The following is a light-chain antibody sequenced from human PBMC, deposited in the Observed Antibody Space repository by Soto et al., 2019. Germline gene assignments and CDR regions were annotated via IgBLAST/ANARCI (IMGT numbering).Light chain of an antibody. V-gene: IGLV2-14*01. J-gene: IGLJ2*01. CDR2: QVT. CDR3: TSFSTGSSYVI. Sequence: QSALTQPASVSGSPGQSITISCTGTSSDVGNYNYVSWYQETPGKAPRLIIYQVTNRPSGVSNRFSGSKSGNTASLTISGLQDDDEAAYYCTSFSTGSSYVIFGGGTKLTVL. CDR1: SSDVGNYNY.